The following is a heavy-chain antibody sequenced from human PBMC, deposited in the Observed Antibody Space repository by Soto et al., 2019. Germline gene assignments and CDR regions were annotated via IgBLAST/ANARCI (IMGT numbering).Heavy chain of an antibody. CDR2: IIPFHGVT. V-gene: IGHV1-69*08. D-gene: IGHD3-10*01. J-gene: IGHJ4*02. CDR1: GGTFSPST. Sequence: QVQLVQSGAEVKKPGSSVKVSCNASGGTFSPSTINWVRQAPGQGLEWMGRIIPFHGVTNYAQKFQARVTITADKSTSTAYMELSGLRFEDTAMYYCTRDWEITVSTWSFGGFWGRGTLVTVSS. CDR3: TRDWEITVSTWSFGGF.